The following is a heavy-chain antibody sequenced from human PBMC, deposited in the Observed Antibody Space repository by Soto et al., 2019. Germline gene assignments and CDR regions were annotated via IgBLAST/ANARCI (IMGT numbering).Heavy chain of an antibody. J-gene: IGHJ6*02. Sequence: QVQLVQSGAEVKKHGSSVKVSCKASGGTFSSYTISWVRQAPGQGLEWMGRIIPILGIANYAQKFQGRVTITADKSTSTAYMALSRLRSEDTAVYYCASLMSSGYYYGMDVWGQGTTVTVSS. CDR1: GGTFSSYT. CDR3: ASLMSSGYYYGMDV. CDR2: IIPILGIA. D-gene: IGHD3-10*01. V-gene: IGHV1-69*02.